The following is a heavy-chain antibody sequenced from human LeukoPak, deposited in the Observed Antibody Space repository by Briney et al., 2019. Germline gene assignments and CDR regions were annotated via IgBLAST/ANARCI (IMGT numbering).Heavy chain of an antibody. CDR3: ARDISDFWSGEPPRWAVDY. CDR1: GFTFSSYW. V-gene: IGHV3-21*01. Sequence: GGSLRLSCAASGFTFSSYWMSWVRQAPGKGLEWVSSISSSSSYIYYADSVKGRFTISRDNAKNSLYLQMNSLRAEDTAVYYCARDISDFWSGEPPRWAVDYWGQGTLVTVSS. D-gene: IGHD3-3*01. CDR2: ISSSSSYI. J-gene: IGHJ4*02.